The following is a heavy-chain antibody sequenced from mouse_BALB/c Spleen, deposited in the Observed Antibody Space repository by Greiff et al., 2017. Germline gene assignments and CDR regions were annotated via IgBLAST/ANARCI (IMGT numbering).Heavy chain of an antibody. V-gene: IGHV1-5*01. Sequence: VQLQQSGTVLARPGASVKMSCKASGYTFTSYWMHWVKQRPGQGLEWIGAIYPGNSDTSYNQKFKGKAKLTAVTSTSTAYMELSSLTNEDSAVYYCTRWVYGYDVYFDYWGQGTTLTVSS. CDR1: GYTFTSYW. D-gene: IGHD1-2*01. CDR3: TRWVYGYDVYFDY. J-gene: IGHJ2*01. CDR2: IYPGNSDT.